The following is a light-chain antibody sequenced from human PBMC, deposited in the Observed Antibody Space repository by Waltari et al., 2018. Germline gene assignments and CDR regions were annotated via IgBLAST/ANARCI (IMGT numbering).Light chain of an antibody. V-gene: IGKV1-6*01. J-gene: IGKJ2*01. CDR2: AAS. Sequence: AIQMTQSPSPLPSSVGYRVTITRRASQDIRNECGWYHQRQGKAPSLLIYAASNLQGGVPSRFSGSGSGTDFTLTINSLQPEDFATYYCLQDHGYPLTFGQGTKLEIK. CDR3: LQDHGYPLT. CDR1: QDIRNE.